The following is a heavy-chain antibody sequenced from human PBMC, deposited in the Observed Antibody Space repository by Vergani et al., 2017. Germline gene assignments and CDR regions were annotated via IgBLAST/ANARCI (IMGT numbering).Heavy chain of an antibody. CDR3: GRGSDNYN. CDR2: IKNTGDST. CDR1: GFTFSSHA. V-gene: IGHV3-23*04. J-gene: IGHJ4*02. D-gene: IGHD5-24*01. Sequence: VRLEESGGGVVQPGESLTLSCLMSGFTFSSHAMSWVRQGHGQGLEWVSSIKNTGDSTHYADSVKGRFTISRDNSKNTLYLQMNSLRVEDTAVYYCGRGSDNYNWGQGTLVTVSS.